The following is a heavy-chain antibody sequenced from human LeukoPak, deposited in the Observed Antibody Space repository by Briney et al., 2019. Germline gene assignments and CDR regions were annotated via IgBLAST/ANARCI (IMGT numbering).Heavy chain of an antibody. J-gene: IGHJ5*02. Sequence: MPSETLSLTCTVSGGSITNYYWIWIRQPPGKGLEWIGHISYSGSTNYNPSLKSRVTISVDTSKNQFSPKLTSVTAADTAVYYCARGHDGVVGWFAPWGRGTLITVSS. CDR1: GGSITNYY. CDR3: ARGHDGVVGWFAP. V-gene: IGHV4-59*01. D-gene: IGHD2-15*01. CDR2: ISYSGST.